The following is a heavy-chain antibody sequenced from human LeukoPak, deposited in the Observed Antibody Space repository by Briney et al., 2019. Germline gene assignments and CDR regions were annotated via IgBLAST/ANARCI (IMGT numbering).Heavy chain of an antibody. J-gene: IGHJ4*02. CDR1: GFTFDDYA. V-gene: IGHV3-9*01. D-gene: IGHD3-16*01. Sequence: GGSLRLSCAASGFTFDDYAMHWVRQAPGKGLEWVPGISWNSGSIGYADSVKGRFTISRDNAKNSLYLQMNSLRAEDTALYYCTKGSFGGGLSFDCWGQGTLVTVSS. CDR2: ISWNSGSI. CDR3: TKGSFGGGLSFDC.